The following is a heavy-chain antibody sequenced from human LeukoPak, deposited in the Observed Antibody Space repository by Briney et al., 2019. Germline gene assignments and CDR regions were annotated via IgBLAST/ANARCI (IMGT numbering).Heavy chain of an antibody. J-gene: IGHJ5*02. CDR3: ARQGAFDL. CDR1: GGSISSYY. D-gene: IGHD1-26*01. CDR2: ILYSGST. V-gene: IGHV4-39*01. Sequence: SETLSLTCTVSGGSISSYYWSWIRQPPGKGLEWIGSILYSGSTYYNPSLKSRVTISVDTSKNQFSLKLSSVTAADTAVYYCARQGAFDLWGQGTLVTVSS.